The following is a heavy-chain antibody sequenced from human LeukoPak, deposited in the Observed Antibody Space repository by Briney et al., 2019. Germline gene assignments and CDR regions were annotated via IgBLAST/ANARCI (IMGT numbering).Heavy chain of an antibody. CDR2: VSAYADDT. J-gene: IGHJ4*02. V-gene: IGHV1-18*01. Sequence: ASVKVSCKASGYTFISYGISWVRQAPGQGLEWMGWVSAYADDTNYAQKLQGRVTMTTDTSTSTAYMELRSLRSDDTAVYYCARDSAGGSKFDYWGQGTLVTVSS. CDR3: ARDSAGGSKFDY. CDR1: GYTFISYG. D-gene: IGHD1-26*01.